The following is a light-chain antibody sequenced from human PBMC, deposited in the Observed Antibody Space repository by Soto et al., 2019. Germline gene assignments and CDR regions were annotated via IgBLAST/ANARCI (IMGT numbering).Light chain of an antibody. CDR3: HHYYSIPKT. CDR1: QSVLKSSHNKNY. CDR2: WAS. Sequence: DVVMTQSPDSLALSLGERATINCKSSQSVLKSSHNKNYLAWFQQKPGQPPKLLIYWASTRESGVPDRFSGSGSGTDFTLTISSLQAEDVAVYYCHHYYSIPKTFGQGTRVDSK. V-gene: IGKV4-1*01. J-gene: IGKJ1*01.